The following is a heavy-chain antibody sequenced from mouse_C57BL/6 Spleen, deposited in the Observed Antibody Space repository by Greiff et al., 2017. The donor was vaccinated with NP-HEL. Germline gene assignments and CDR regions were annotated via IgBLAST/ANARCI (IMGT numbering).Heavy chain of an antibody. V-gene: IGHV1-82*01. CDR2: IYPGDGDT. CDR3: ARGREGYAMDY. J-gene: IGHJ4*01. Sequence: QVQLKESGPELVKPGASVKISCKASGYAFSSSWMNWVKQRPGKGLEWIGRIYPGDGDTNYNGKFKGKATLTADKSSSTAYMQLSSLTSEDSAVYFCARGREGYAMDYWGQGTSVTVSS. CDR1: GYAFSSSW.